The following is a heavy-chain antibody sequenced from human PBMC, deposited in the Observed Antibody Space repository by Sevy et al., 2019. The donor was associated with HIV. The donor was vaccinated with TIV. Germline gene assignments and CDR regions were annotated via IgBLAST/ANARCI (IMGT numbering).Heavy chain of an antibody. J-gene: IGHJ4*02. V-gene: IGHV3-53*01. CDR3: ARDGGGCSGGSCSSSLSFDY. D-gene: IGHD2-15*01. CDR1: GFTVISNY. CDR2: IYSGGST. Sequence: GCLRLSCAASGFTVISNYMSWVRQAPGEGLEWVSVIYSGGSTYYADSVKGRFTISRDNSKNTLYLQMNSLRAEDTAVYYCARDGGGCSGGSCSSSLSFDYWGQGTLVTVSS.